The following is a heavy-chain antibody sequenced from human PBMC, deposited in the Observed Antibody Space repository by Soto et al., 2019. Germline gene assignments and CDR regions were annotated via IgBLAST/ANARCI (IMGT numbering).Heavy chain of an antibody. CDR1: GFTFSSYA. CDR2: ISGSGGST. D-gene: IGHD1-26*01. J-gene: IGHJ4*02. CDR3: ARRGSGSYYDY. V-gene: IGHV3-23*04. Sequence: EVQLVESGGGLVQPGGSLRLSCAASGFTFSSYAMRWVRQAPGKGLEWVSAISGSGGSTYYADSVKGRFTISRDNSKNPLYLQMNSLRAEDTAAYYCARRGSGSYYDYWGQGTMVIVSS.